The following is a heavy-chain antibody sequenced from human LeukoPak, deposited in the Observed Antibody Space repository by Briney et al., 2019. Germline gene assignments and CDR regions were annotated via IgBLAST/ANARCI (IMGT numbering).Heavy chain of an antibody. D-gene: IGHD4-23*01. J-gene: IGHJ4*02. CDR1: GGSISSYY. V-gene: IGHV4-59*01. CDR2: IYYSGST. Sequence: PSETLSLTCTVSGGSISSYYWSWIRQPPGKGLEWIGYIYYSGSTNYNPSLKSRVTVSVDTSKNQFSLKLSSVTAADTAVYYCARVQAYGGKGYFDYWGQGTLVTVSS. CDR3: ARVQAYGGKGYFDY.